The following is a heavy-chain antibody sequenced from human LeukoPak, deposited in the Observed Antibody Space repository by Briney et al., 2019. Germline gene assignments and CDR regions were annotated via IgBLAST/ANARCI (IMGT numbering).Heavy chain of an antibody. D-gene: IGHD2-2*01. Sequence: GGSLRLSCAASGFTFTSYSMNWVRQAPGKGLEWVSSISSSSSYIYYADSVKGRLTISRDNAKDSLYLQMNSLRAEDTAVYYCARGGDIVVVPAAIGWFDPWGQGTLVTVSS. J-gene: IGHJ5*02. V-gene: IGHV3-21*01. CDR3: ARGGDIVVVPAAIGWFDP. CDR1: GFTFTSYS. CDR2: ISSSSSYI.